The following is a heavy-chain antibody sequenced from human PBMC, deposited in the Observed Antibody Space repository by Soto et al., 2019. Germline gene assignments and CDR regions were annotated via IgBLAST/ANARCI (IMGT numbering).Heavy chain of an antibody. J-gene: IGHJ6*02. CDR3: ARDPYYDSSGYLASNGMDV. Sequence: EVQLVESGGGLVQPGGSLRLSCAASGFTVSSNYMSWVRQAPGKGLEWVSVIYNDGSTYYADSVKGRFTISRHNSKNTLYLQMNSLRAEDTAVYYCARDPYYDSSGYLASNGMDVWGQGTTVTVSS. V-gene: IGHV3-53*04. CDR2: IYNDGST. D-gene: IGHD3-22*01. CDR1: GFTVSSNY.